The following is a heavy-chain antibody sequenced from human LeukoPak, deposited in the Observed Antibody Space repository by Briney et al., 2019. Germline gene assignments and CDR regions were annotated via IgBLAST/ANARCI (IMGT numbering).Heavy chain of an antibody. D-gene: IGHD3-10*01. Sequence: GGSLRLSCAASGFTFSDYYMSWIRQAPGKGLEWVSYISSSSRTIYYADSVKGRFTISRDNAKNSLYLQMNSLRAEDTAVYYCARTRETFSGYMDVWGKGTTVTVSS. CDR1: GFTFSDYY. CDR3: ARTRETFSGYMDV. J-gene: IGHJ6*03. CDR2: ISSSSRTI. V-gene: IGHV3-11*01.